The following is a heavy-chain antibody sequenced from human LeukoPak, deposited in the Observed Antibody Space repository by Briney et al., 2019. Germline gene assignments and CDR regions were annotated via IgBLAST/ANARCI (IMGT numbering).Heavy chain of an antibody. CDR1: GYSISSSNW. Sequence: SETLSLTCAVSGYSISSSNWWGWIRQPPGKGLEWIGYIYYSGSTNYNPSLKSRVTMSVDTSKNQFSLKLSSVTALDTAVYYCARSINYPRGWFDPWGQGTLVTVSS. D-gene: IGHD4-11*01. V-gene: IGHV4-28*06. CDR2: IYYSGST. CDR3: ARSINYPRGWFDP. J-gene: IGHJ5*02.